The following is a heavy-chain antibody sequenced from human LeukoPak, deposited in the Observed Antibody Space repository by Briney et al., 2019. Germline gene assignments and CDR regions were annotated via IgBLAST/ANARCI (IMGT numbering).Heavy chain of an antibody. Sequence: NPEGSLRLSCRASASGDDFTSHSMNWVRQAPGKGLEWISYIHSSGNYIFDAASVKGRFTVSRDNAGNSLYLQMNSLRVEDTAMYYCAREWNSRATFDYWGQGTLVTVSS. CDR3: AREWNSRATFDY. CDR1: ASGDDFTSHS. CDR2: IHSSGNYI. J-gene: IGHJ4*02. V-gene: IGHV3-21*05. D-gene: IGHD1-1*01.